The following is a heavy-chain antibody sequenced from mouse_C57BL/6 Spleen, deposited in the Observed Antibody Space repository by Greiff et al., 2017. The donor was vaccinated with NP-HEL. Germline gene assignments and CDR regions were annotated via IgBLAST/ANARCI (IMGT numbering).Heavy chain of an antibody. CDR1: GYTFTSYW. CDR2: IYPSDSET. D-gene: IGHD2-4*01. Sequence: QVQLQQPGAELVRPGSSVKLSCKASGYTFTSYWMDWVKQRPGQGLEWIGNIYPSDSETHYNQKFKDKATLTVDKSSSTAYMQLSSLTSEDSAVYYCARSDYDYALGGWGQRTTLTVSS. CDR3: ARSDYDYALGG. J-gene: IGHJ2*01. V-gene: IGHV1-61*01.